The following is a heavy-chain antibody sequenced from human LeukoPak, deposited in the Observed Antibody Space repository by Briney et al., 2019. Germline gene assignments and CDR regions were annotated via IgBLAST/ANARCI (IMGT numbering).Heavy chain of an antibody. D-gene: IGHD6-13*01. Sequence: PSETLSLTCTVSGGSISSYYWSWIRQPPGKGLEWIGYIYYSGSTNYNPSLKSRVTISVDTSKNQFSLKLSSVTAADTAVYYCARLTIRPAAKSGGWFDPWGQGTLVTVSS. CDR2: IYYSGST. J-gene: IGHJ5*02. CDR1: GGSISSYY. V-gene: IGHV4-59*08. CDR3: ARLTIRPAAKSGGWFDP.